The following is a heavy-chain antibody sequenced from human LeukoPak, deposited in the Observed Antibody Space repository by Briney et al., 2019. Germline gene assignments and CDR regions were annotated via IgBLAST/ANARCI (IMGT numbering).Heavy chain of an antibody. CDR2: ISAYNGNT. D-gene: IGHD4-11*01. J-gene: IGHJ4*02. V-gene: IGHV1-18*01. CDR3: ARDNSNLQKSATAPFDY. Sequence: EASVKVSCKASGYTFPSYGISWVRQAPGQGLEWMGWISAYNGNTNYAQKLQGRVTMTTDTSTSTAYMELRSLRSDDTAVYYCARDNSNLQKSATAPFDYWGQGTLVTVSS. CDR1: GYTFPSYG.